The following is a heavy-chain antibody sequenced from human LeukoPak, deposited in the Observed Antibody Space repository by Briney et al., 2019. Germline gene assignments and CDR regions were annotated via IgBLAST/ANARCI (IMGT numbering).Heavy chain of an antibody. D-gene: IGHD3-3*01. V-gene: IGHV3-33*01. J-gene: IGHJ6*02. CDR2: IWYDGSNK. CDR1: GFTFSSYG. Sequence: GGSLRLSCAASGFTFSSYGMHWVRQAPGKGLEWVAVIWYDGSNKYYADSVKGRFTISRDNSKNTLYLQMNSLRAEDTAVYYCARDSLPYYDFWSGLTYYYYGMDVWGQGTTVTVSS. CDR3: ARDSLPYYDFWSGLTYYYYGMDV.